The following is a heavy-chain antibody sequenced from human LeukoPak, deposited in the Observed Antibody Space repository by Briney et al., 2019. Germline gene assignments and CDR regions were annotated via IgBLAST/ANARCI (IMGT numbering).Heavy chain of an antibody. CDR3: ARDDYDIVTGYYSMYSYGVDV. V-gene: IGHV3-48*03. J-gene: IGHJ6*02. CDR2: ISSGGMTI. Sequence: GGSLRLSCEASGFTFSSYEMNWVRQAPGKGLEWISYISSGGMTIYYADSVRGRFTVSRDNTKNSLFLQMNSLRAEDTAVYFCARDDYDIVTGYYSMYSYGVDVWGQGTAVTVSS. CDR1: GFTFSSYE. D-gene: IGHD3-9*01.